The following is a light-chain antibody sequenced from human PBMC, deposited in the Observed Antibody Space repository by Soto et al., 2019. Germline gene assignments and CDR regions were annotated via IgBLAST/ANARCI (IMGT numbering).Light chain of an antibody. J-gene: IGKJ3*01. CDR2: GAS. CDR1: QSVSSSF. Sequence: EIVLTQSPCTLSLSPGERATLSCRASQSVSSSFLAWYQQTPGQAPRLLIYGASSRITGIPERFSGSGSGTDFTLSISRLEPEDFAVYYCQQYGTSPLFTFGPGTKVDIK. CDR3: QQYGTSPLFT. V-gene: IGKV3-20*01.